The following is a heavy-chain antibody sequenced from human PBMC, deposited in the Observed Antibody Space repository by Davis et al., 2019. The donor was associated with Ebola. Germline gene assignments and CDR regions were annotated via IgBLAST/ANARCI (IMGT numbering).Heavy chain of an antibody. CDR2: IHHSGNT. V-gene: IGHV4-38-2*02. Sequence: MPSETLSLTCSVSGSSISSDYYWGCIRQPPGKGLEWIGSIHHSGNTYYNPSLKSRVTMSVDTSKNQFSLKLSSVTAADTAVYYCARGGVTPPYYYYGMDVWGQGTTVTVSS. CDR1: GSSISSDYY. CDR3: ARGGVTPPYYYYGMDV. J-gene: IGHJ6*02. D-gene: IGHD2-21*02.